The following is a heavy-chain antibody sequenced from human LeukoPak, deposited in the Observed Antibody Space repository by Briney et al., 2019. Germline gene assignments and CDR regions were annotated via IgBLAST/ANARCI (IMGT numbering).Heavy chain of an antibody. CDR2: VSYTGRT. D-gene: IGHD3-22*01. CDR3: ARLLDNDISGDPDTFDV. J-gene: IGHJ3*01. Sequence: SETLSLTCTVSGGSPSGHYWSWIPQPPGKRLEWIGNVSYTGRTKYNPSLQSRVTISIDTSKSQFSLNLTSVTSADTAVYSCARLLDNDISGDPDTFDVWGQGTTVIVSS. V-gene: IGHV4-59*11. CDR1: GGSPSGHY.